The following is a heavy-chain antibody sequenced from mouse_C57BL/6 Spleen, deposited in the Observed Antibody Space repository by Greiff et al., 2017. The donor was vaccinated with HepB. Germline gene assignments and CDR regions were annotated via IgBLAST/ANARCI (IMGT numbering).Heavy chain of an antibody. CDR1: GFTFSSYG. D-gene: IGHD2-5*01. CDR3: ARHNPYYSNYEMYYFDY. J-gene: IGHJ2*01. CDR2: ISSGGSYT. Sequence: EVQLVESGGDLVKPGGSLKLSCAASGFTFSSYGMSWVRQTPDKRLEWVATISSGGSYTYYPDSVKGRFTISRDNAKNTLYLQMSSLKSEDTAMYYCARHNPYYSNYEMYYFDYWGQGTTLTVSS. V-gene: IGHV5-6*01.